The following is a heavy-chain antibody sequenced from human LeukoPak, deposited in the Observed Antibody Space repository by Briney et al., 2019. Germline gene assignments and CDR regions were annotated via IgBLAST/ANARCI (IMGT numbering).Heavy chain of an antibody. D-gene: IGHD3-22*01. V-gene: IGHV5-51*01. J-gene: IGHJ4*02. CDR1: GYSLTSYW. CDR2: IYPSDSDT. Sequence: GESLKISCKSSGYSLTSYWIAWVRQMPGKGLEWMGVIYPSDSDTRYSPSFQGQVTFSADKSITTAYLQWSSLKASDTATYYCARLAYYESSGYHLDYWGQGTLVTVPS. CDR3: ARLAYYESSGYHLDY.